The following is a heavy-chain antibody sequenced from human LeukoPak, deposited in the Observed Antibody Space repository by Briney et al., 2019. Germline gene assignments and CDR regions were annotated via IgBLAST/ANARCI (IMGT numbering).Heavy chain of an antibody. J-gene: IGHJ4*02. V-gene: IGHV3-30-3*01. D-gene: IGHD6-19*01. Sequence: PGGSLRLSCAASGFTFSSYAMHWVRQAPGKGLEWVAVISYDGSNKYYADSVKGRFTISRDNAKNSLYLQMNSLRAEDTALYYCAKDIRQWLEYYFDYWGQGTLVTVSS. CDR2: ISYDGSNK. CDR1: GFTFSSYA. CDR3: AKDIRQWLEYYFDY.